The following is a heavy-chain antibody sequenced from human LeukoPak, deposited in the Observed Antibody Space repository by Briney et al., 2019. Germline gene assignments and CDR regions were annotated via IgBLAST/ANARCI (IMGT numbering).Heavy chain of an antibody. D-gene: IGHD3-16*01. V-gene: IGHV1-18*01. CDR1: GYTFATYG. J-gene: IGHJ4*02. Sequence: ASVKVSCKGSGYTFATYGVSWVRQAPGQGLEWMGWISAHYGDTNFARRLQDRVTLTTDTSTSTAYMELRSLKSDDTAVYYCARSHGGSFDFWGQGTPVTVSS. CDR2: ISAHYGDT. CDR3: ARSHGGSFDF.